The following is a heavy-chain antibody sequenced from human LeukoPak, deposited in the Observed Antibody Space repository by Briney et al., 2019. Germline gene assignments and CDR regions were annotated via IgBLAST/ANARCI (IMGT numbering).Heavy chain of an antibody. CDR3: ARDQGSGWYNYFDY. V-gene: IGHV4-30-2*01. CDR2: IYHSGST. D-gene: IGHD6-19*01. Sequence: SETLSLTCTVSGGSISSGGYYWSWIRQPPGKGLEWIGYIYHSGSTYYNPSLKSRVTISVDTSKNQFSLKLSSVTAADTAVYYCARDQGSGWYNYFDYWGQGTLVTVSS. J-gene: IGHJ4*02. CDR1: GGSISSGGYY.